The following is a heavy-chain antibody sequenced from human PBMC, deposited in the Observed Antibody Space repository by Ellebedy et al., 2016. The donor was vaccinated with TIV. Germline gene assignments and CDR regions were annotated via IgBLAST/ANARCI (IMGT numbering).Heavy chain of an antibody. D-gene: IGHD3-22*01. Sequence: SETLSLXCFVSDDSFDSGGYYWSWLRQRPGQGLEWIGHIYFRGNTYYNPSLKSRVTISIDTSKNQFYLNLNSVTAADTAVYFCARIPPYYYDSAGLHFDYWGQGTLVSVSS. CDR3: ARIPPYYYDSAGLHFDY. J-gene: IGHJ4*02. CDR2: IYFRGNT. V-gene: IGHV4-31*03. CDR1: DDSFDSGGYY.